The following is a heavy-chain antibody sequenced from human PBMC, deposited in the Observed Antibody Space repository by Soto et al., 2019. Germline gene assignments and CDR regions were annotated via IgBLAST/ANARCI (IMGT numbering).Heavy chain of an antibody. CDR2: IYYSGST. Sequence: PSETLSLTCTVSGGSISSGDYYWSWIRQPPGKGLEWIGYIYYSGSTYYNPSLKSRVTISVDTPKNQFSLKLSSVTAADTAVYYCAREGWRWLQYIDYWGQGTLVTVSS. CDR3: AREGWRWLQYIDY. J-gene: IGHJ4*02. CDR1: GGSISSGDYY. D-gene: IGHD5-12*01. V-gene: IGHV4-30-4*01.